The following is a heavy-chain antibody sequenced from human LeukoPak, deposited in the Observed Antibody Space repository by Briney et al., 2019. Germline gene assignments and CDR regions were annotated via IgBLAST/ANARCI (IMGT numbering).Heavy chain of an antibody. V-gene: IGHV1-8*03. J-gene: IGHJ5*02. D-gene: IGHD3-16*02. CDR1: GYTFTSYD. CDR2: MNPNSGNT. Sequence: GASVKDSCKASGYTFTSYDINWVRQATGQGLEWMGWMNPNSGNTGYAQKFQGRVIITRNTSISTAYMELSSLRSEDTAVYYCARVVHVGQYNWFDPWGQGTLVTVSS. CDR3: ARVVHVGQYNWFDP.